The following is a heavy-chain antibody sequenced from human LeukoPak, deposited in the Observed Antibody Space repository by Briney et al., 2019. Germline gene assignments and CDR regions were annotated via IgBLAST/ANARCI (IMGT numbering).Heavy chain of an antibody. V-gene: IGHV1-2*02. CDR2: INPNSGGT. D-gene: IGHD6-19*01. J-gene: IGHJ4*02. Sequence: EASVKVSCKASGYTFTGYYMHWVRQAPGQGLEWMGWINPNSGGTNYAQKFQGRVTMTRDTSNSTAYMELSSLRSEDTAVYYCARGIAVAGFLFDCWGQGTLVTVSS. CDR3: ARGIAVAGFLFDC. CDR1: GYTFTGYY.